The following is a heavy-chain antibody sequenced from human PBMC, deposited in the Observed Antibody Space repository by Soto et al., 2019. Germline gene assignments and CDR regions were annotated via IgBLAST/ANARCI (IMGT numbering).Heavy chain of an antibody. J-gene: IGHJ6*02. V-gene: IGHV2-5*02. CDR2: IYWDDDE. D-gene: IGHD3-10*01. Sequence: ITLKESGPTLVKPTQTLTLTCTFSGFSLNTGGVGVGWVRQPRGKAMEWLALIYWDDDERYRPSLRSRLNIAKETISSQVVLTMTNMDPEDTATYYCVRNWRYYGGDFYYGMDAWGQGTTVTVSS. CDR3: VRNWRYYGGDFYYGMDA. CDR1: GFSLNTGGVG.